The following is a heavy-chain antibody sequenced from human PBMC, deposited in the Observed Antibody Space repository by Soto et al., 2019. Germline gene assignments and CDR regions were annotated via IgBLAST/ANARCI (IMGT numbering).Heavy chain of an antibody. V-gene: IGHV4-4*07. CDR3: VRDGTKTLRDWFDP. CDR1: GASISGFY. J-gene: IGHJ5*02. D-gene: IGHD1-1*01. Sequence: SETLSLTCTVSGASISGFYWSWIRKSAGKGPEWIGRIYATGTTDYNPSLKSRVMMSVDTSKKQFSLKLRSVTAADTAVYYCVRDGTKTLRDWFDPWGQG. CDR2: IYATGTT.